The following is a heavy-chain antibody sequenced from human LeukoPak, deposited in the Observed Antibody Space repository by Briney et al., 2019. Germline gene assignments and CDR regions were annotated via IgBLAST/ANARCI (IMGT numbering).Heavy chain of an antibody. CDR2: INQDGSEK. V-gene: IGHV3-7*01. J-gene: IGHJ4*02. CDR3: ARDRALYDRRRGYHYTEDDY. D-gene: IGHD3-22*01. Sequence: PGGSLRLSCAASGFTFSSYWMSWVRQAPGKGPEWVANINQDGSEKYFVDSVKGRFTISRDNAKSSLYLQMNSLRADDTAVYYCARDRALYDRRRGYHYTEDDYWGQGTLVTVSS. CDR1: GFTFSSYW.